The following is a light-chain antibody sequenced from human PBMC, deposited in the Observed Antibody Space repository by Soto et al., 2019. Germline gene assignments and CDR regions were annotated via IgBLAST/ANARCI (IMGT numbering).Light chain of an antibody. Sequence: DILMTQSPSTLSASVGDRVTITCRASQPIGGWLAWYQQKPGKVPHLLIYDASSLRSGVPSRFSGSGSGTDFALKISRVEAEDVGVYYCMQGTHWPITFGQGTRLEIK. CDR2: DAS. V-gene: IGKV1-5*01. CDR1: QPIGGW. CDR3: MQGTHWPIT. J-gene: IGKJ5*01.